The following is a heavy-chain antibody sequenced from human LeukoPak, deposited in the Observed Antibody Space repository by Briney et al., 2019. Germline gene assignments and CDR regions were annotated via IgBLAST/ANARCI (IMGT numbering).Heavy chain of an antibody. V-gene: IGHV4-34*01. CDR3: ARIYGDYIVY. D-gene: IGHD4-17*01. J-gene: IGHJ4*02. Sequence: SETLSLTCAVYYGSFRGYQWGWSRQSPGKGMEWIGEIDDSGTTNYNPSLKSLLTISVDMSKNQFSLQLNSVTAADMAVYYCARIYGDYIVYWGRGTLVTVSS. CDR2: IDDSGTT. CDR1: YGSFRGYQ.